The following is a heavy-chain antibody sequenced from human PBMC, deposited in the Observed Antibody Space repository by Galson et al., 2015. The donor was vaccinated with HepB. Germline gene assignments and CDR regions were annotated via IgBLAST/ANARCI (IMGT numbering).Heavy chain of an antibody. CDR2: ISSSSSYI. V-gene: IGHV3-21*01. Sequence: FSSYSMNWVRQAPGKGLEWVSSISSSSSYIYYADSVKGRFTISRDNAKNSLYLQMNSLRAEDTAVYYCARGGDGYYFDYWGQGTLVTVSS. J-gene: IGHJ4*02. CDR3: ARGGDGYYFDY. D-gene: IGHD5-24*01. CDR1: FSSYS.